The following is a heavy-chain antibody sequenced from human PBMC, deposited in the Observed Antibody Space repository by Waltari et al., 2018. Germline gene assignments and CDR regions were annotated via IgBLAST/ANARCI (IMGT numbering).Heavy chain of an antibody. D-gene: IGHD3-10*01. CDR3: ARDSGPYGGY. V-gene: IGHV3-21*01. CDR1: GFTFSSYS. J-gene: IGHJ4*02. CDR2: ISSRSSNR. Sequence: EVQLVESGGGLVKPGGSLRLSCAASGFTFSSYSMNWVRQAPGRGLEWVSSISSRSSNRYYADSAKSRFTISRDNAKNALYLQMNSLRAEDTAVYYCARDSGPYGGYWGQGTLVTVSS.